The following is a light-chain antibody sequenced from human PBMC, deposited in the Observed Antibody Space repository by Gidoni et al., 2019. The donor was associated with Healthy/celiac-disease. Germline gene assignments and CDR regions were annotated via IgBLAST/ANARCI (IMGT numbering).Light chain of an antibody. J-gene: IGKJ5*01. CDR2: GAS. CDR1: QSVSSN. CDR3: QQYNNLIT. V-gene: IGKV3-15*01. Sequence: EIVMTQSPATLSVSPGERATLSCKASQSVSSNLAWYQLKPGQAPRLLIYGASTRATGSPARSSGSGSGTEFTLTLSSLQSEDFAFYYCQQYNNLITFGQGTRLEIK.